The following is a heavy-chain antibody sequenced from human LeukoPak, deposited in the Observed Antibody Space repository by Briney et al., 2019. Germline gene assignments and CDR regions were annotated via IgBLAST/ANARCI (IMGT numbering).Heavy chain of an antibody. D-gene: IGHD5-12*01. CDR2: IFNSGST. CDR1: GGSVSSSNYY. Sequence: SETLSLTCTVSGGSVSSSNYYWGWIRQPPGKGLEWIGYIFNSGSTYYNPSLKSRVTILVDTSKNQFSLKLSSVTAADTAVYYCARDRQKLVDIVAGILDYWGQGTLVTVSS. J-gene: IGHJ4*02. V-gene: IGHV4-39*07. CDR3: ARDRQKLVDIVAGILDY.